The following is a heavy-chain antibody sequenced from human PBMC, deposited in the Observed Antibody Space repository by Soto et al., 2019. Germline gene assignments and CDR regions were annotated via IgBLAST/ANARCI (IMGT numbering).Heavy chain of an antibody. J-gene: IGHJ4*02. D-gene: IGHD3-9*01. V-gene: IGHV4-59*01. CDR3: ARFWPPPYSDALTDYTDAFDY. CDR1: GGSISTYY. Sequence: SETLSLTCTVSGGSISTYYWSWVRQPPGKGLEWIGYIYHSGSTNYNPSLKSRVTISVDTSKNQFSLKLSSVTAADTAVYYCARFWPPPYSDALTDYTDAFDYWGQGTLV. CDR2: IYHSGST.